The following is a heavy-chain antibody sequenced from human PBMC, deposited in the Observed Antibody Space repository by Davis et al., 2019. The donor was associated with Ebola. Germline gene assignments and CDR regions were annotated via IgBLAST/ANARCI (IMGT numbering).Heavy chain of an antibody. D-gene: IGHD1-26*01. CDR2: ISGSGDST. Sequence: GESLKISCAASGFTFSSYAVTWVRQAPGKGLEWVSTISGSGDSTYYADSVKGRLTISRDNSKNTLYLQMNSLRAEDTAVYYCARGQEGYSGSGHYFDYWGQGTLVTVSS. CDR3: ARGQEGYSGSGHYFDY. CDR1: GFTFSSYA. J-gene: IGHJ4*02. V-gene: IGHV3-23*01.